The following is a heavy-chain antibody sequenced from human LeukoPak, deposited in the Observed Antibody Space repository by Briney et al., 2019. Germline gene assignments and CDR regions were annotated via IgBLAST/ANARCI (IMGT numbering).Heavy chain of an antibody. J-gene: IGHJ4*02. Sequence: GGSLRLSCAASGFSFSNLGMHWVRQTPGKGLEWVALIWSDARKTHYADSVMGRFTISRDNSENTLYLQMNSLRVEDTAVYYCVKGGDGFNFGDHRGQGNRVTVSS. CDR2: IWSDARKT. CDR1: GFSFSNLG. CDR3: VKGGDGFNFGDH. D-gene: IGHD5-24*01. V-gene: IGHV3-33*06.